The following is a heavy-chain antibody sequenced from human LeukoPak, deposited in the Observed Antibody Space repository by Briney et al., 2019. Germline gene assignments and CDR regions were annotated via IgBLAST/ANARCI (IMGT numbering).Heavy chain of an antibody. Sequence: QSRGCLRHSRAASGFTLTSYAMSWGRQGPGKGLEWGSAISGRVGITYYADSVKGRFTISRDNSKTTLYLQMNSLRAEDTAGYYCAKDGQYFDWLFTVSPAIYYYYGMDVWGQGTTVTVSS. D-gene: IGHD3-9*01. CDR2: ISGRVGIT. CDR1: GFTLTSYA. CDR3: AKDGQYFDWLFTVSPAIYYYYGMDV. V-gene: IGHV3-23*01. J-gene: IGHJ6*02.